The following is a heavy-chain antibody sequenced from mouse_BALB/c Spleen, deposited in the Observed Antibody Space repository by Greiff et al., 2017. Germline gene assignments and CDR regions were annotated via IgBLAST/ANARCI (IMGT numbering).Heavy chain of an antibody. J-gene: IGHJ2*01. CDR3: ARGDGSSYRGVDY. CDR2: ISSGGSYT. V-gene: IGHV5-9-4*01. Sequence: EVKVVESGGGLVKPGGSLKLSCAASGFTFSSYAMSWVRQSPEKRLEWVAEISSGGSYTYYPDTVTGRFTISRDNAKNTLYLEMSSLRSEDTAMYYCARGDGSSYRGVDYWGQGTTLTVSS. CDR1: GFTFSSYA. D-gene: IGHD1-1*01.